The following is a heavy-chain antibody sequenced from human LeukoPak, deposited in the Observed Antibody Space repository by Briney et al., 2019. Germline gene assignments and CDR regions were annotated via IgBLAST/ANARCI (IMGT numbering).Heavy chain of an antibody. CDR1: GFTVSSNY. Sequence: GGSLRLSCAASGFTVSSNYMSWVRQAPGKGLEWVSVIYSGGSTYYADSVKGRFTISRDNSKNTLYLQMNSLRAEDTAVYYCARDHSAAAGVDAFDIWGQGTMVTVSS. CDR2: IYSGGST. D-gene: IGHD6-13*01. V-gene: IGHV3-66*01. CDR3: ARDHSAAAGVDAFDI. J-gene: IGHJ3*02.